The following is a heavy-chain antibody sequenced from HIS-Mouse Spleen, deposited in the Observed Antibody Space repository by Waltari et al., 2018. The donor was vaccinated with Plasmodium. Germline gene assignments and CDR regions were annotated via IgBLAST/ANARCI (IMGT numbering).Heavy chain of an antibody. J-gene: IGHJ6*02. D-gene: IGHD6-6*01. CDR1: GFSLSTSGMC. V-gene: IGHV2-70*15. CDR3: ARTTYSSSSAKYYYYGMDV. Sequence: QVTLRESGPALVKPTQTLTLTCTFSGFSLSTSGMCVTWIRQPPGKALEWLARIDWDDDKNYSTSLKTRLHISKDISKNQVVLTMTNMDPVDTATYYCARTTYSSSSAKYYYYGMDVWGQGTTVTVSS. CDR2: IDWDDDK.